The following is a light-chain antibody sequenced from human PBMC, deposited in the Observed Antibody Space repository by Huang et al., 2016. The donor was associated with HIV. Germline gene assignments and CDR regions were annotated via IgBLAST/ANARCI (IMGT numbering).Light chain of an antibody. J-gene: IGKJ4*01. Sequence: EIVLTQSPATLSLSPGVRATLSCRASQSVRSYIAWYQQKPGQAPRLVMYDVSNKATGIPARFSGSGTGTDFTLTISSLEPEDFAVYYCQQRSDWPLTFGGGTKVEI. V-gene: IGKV3-11*01. CDR1: QSVRSY. CDR2: DVS. CDR3: QQRSDWPLT.